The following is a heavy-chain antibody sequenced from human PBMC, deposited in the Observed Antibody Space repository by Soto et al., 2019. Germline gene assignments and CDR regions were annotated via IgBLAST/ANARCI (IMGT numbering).Heavy chain of an antibody. D-gene: IGHD1-1*01. V-gene: IGHV4-59*01. Sequence: PSETLSLTCPVSGGSISSYYWSWIRQPPGKGLEWIGYIYYSGSTNYNPSLKSRVTISVDTSKNQFSLKLSSVTAADTAVYYCARALQLERRKGFGLTYYYYMDVWGKGTTVTVSS. CDR1: GGSISSYY. CDR2: IYYSGST. CDR3: ARALQLERRKGFGLTYYYYMDV. J-gene: IGHJ6*03.